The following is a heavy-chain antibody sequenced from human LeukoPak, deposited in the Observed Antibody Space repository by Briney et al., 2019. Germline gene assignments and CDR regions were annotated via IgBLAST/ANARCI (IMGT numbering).Heavy chain of an antibody. CDR2: ISGSGGGT. CDR1: GFTFSSLA. V-gene: IGHV3-23*01. D-gene: IGHD4-17*01. J-gene: IGHJ4*02. CDR3: AKRLAHTGFDY. Sequence: GGSLRLSCAASGFTFSSLAMSWDRQAPGKGLEWVSTISGSGGGTYYADSVKGRFTISRDNSKNTLYLQMNSLRAEDTAVYYCAKRLAHTGFDYWGQGTLVTVSS.